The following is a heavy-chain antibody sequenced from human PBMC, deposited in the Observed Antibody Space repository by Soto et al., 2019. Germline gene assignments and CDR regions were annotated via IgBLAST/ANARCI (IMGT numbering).Heavy chain of an antibody. V-gene: IGHV1-69*13. CDR1: GGTFSSYA. D-gene: IGHD5-12*01. CDR2: IIPIFGTA. J-gene: IGHJ3*02. Sequence: SVKVSCKASGGTFSSYAISWVRQAPGQGLEWMGGIIPIFGTANYAQKFQGRVTITADESTSTAYMELSSLRSEDTAVYYCARSRLPLIVAPLDAFDIWGQGTMVTVSS. CDR3: ARSRLPLIVAPLDAFDI.